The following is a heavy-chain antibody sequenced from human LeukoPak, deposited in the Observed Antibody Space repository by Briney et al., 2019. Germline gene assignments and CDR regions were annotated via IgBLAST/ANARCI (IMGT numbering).Heavy chain of an antibody. V-gene: IGHV3-7*03. CDR1: GFTFSNYW. CDR3: AKWGPYDILTGRIN. CDR2: IKPDESEK. D-gene: IGHD3-9*01. J-gene: IGHJ4*02. Sequence: GGSLRLSCAASGFTFSNYWMTWVRQAPGKGLEWVANIKPDESEKYYVGSVKGRFIISRDNAKNSLYLQMNSLRAEDTAVYYCAKWGPYDILTGRINWGQGTLVTVSS.